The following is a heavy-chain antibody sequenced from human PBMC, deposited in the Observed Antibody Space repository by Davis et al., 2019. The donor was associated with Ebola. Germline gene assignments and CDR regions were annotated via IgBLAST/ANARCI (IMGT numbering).Heavy chain of an antibody. CDR1: GGSFSGYY. D-gene: IGHD5-12*01. Sequence: SETLSLTCAVYGGSFSGYYWSWIRQPPGQGLEWIGEINHSGSTNYNPSLKSRVTISVDTSKNQFSLKLSSVTAADTAVYYCAREEATISHWCDPWGQGTLVTVSS. CDR3: AREEATISHWCDP. CDR2: INHSGST. J-gene: IGHJ5*02. V-gene: IGHV4-34*01.